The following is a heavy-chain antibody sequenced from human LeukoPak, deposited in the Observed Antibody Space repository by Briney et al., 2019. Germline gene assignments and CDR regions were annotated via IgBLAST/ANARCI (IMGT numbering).Heavy chain of an antibody. V-gene: IGHV4-4*07. D-gene: IGHD3-10*02. J-gene: IGHJ4*02. CDR2: IYFTGTT. CDR1: GASISSYY. Sequence: PSETLSLTCSVSGASISSYYWSWLRQSAGKGLEWIGRIYFTGTTNYNPSLQSRVTMSIDTSKNQFSLNLNSVIAADTAVYYCARDVRGHFDDWGQGTLITVSS. CDR3: ARDVRGHFDD.